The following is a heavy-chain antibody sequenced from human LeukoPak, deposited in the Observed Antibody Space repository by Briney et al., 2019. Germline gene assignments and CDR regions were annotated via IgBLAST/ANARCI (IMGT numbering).Heavy chain of an antibody. CDR2: ISAYNGNT. D-gene: IGHD3-22*01. J-gene: IGHJ4*02. CDR1: GYAFTSYG. CDR3: ARGSPPRVYYDRSGYYSYYFDY. Sequence: ASVKVSCKASGYAFTSYGISWVRQAPGQGLEWMGWISAYNGNTNYAQKLQGRVTMTTDTSTSTAYMELRSLRSDDTAVYYCARGSPPRVYYDRSGYYSYYFDYWGQGTLVTVSS. V-gene: IGHV1-18*01.